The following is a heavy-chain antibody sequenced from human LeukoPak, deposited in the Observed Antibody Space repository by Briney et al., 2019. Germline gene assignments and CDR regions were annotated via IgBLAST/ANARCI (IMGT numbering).Heavy chain of an antibody. CDR1: GYSFINYW. CDR3: ASRTSSDRAEYDAFDI. D-gene: IGHD2/OR15-2a*01. CDR2: IHPPDSDT. Sequence: RGESLKISCKGSGYSFINYWIGWVRQMPGKGLEWMGIIHPPDSDTRYSPSFQGQVTISADKSISTAYLQWSSLKASDTAMYYCASRTSSDRAEYDAFDIWGQGTMVTVSS. V-gene: IGHV5-51*01. J-gene: IGHJ3*02.